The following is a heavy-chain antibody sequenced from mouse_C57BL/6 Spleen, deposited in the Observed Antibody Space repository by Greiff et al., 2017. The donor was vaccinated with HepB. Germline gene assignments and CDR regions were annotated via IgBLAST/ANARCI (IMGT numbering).Heavy chain of an antibody. Sequence: VKLQQSGAELVRPGASVTLSCKASGYTFTDYEMHWVKQTPVHGLEWIGAIDPETGGTAYNQKFKGKAILTADKSSSTAYMELRSLTSEDSAVYYCTRKPPYYYGSSYDFDYWGQGTTLTVSS. V-gene: IGHV1-15*01. CDR2: IDPETGGT. J-gene: IGHJ2*01. D-gene: IGHD1-1*01. CDR3: TRKPPYYYGSSYDFDY. CDR1: GYTFTDYE.